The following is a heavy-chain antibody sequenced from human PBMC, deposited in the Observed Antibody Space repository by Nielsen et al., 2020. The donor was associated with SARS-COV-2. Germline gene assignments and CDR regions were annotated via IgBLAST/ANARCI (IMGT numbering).Heavy chain of an antibody. D-gene: IGHD3-10*01. J-gene: IGHJ6*02. Sequence: GESLKISCKGSGYSFTSYWISWVRQMPGKGLEWMGRIDPSDSYTNYSPSFQGQVTISADNSITTAYLQWSSLKASDTAIYYCARQGSYGMDVWGQGTTVTVSS. CDR1: GYSFTSYW. CDR2: IDPSDSYT. V-gene: IGHV5-10-1*04. CDR3: ARQGSYGMDV.